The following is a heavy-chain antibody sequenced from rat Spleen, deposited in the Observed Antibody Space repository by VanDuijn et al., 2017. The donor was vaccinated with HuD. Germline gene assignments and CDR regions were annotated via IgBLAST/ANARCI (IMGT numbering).Heavy chain of an antibody. V-gene: IGHV2-41*01. D-gene: IGHD1-5*01. CDR3: AREGIGTTTDY. J-gene: IGHJ2*01. CDR2: IWNTGGT. CDR1: GFSLTSYN. Sequence: QVQLKESGPGLVQPSQTLSLTCTVAGFSLTSYNVHWVRQPPGKGLEWMGVIWNTGGTQYNLALKSRLSISKDTSKSQVFLKMNSLQTEDTATYYCAREGIGTTTDYWGQGVMVTVSS.